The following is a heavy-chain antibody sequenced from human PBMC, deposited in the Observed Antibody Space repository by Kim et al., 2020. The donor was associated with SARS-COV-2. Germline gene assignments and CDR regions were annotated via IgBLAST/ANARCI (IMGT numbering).Heavy chain of an antibody. Sequence: GGSLRLSCAASGFTFDDYAIHWVRQAPGKGLEWVSGISWNSGGRGYADSVRGRFTISRDNAKNSLYLQMNSLRAEDTALYYCAKDMSAIFGVGYAMDVWGQGTTVTVSS. CDR2: ISWNSGGR. V-gene: IGHV3-9*01. CDR3: AKDMSAIFGVGYAMDV. J-gene: IGHJ6*02. CDR1: GFTFDDYA. D-gene: IGHD3-3*01.